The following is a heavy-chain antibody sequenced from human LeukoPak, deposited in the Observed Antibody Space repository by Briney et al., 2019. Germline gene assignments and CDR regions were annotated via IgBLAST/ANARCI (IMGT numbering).Heavy chain of an antibody. J-gene: IGHJ6*03. CDR2: MSPNSGNT. CDR1: GYTFTSYD. CDR3: ARKGPANYYYYYMDV. V-gene: IGHV1-8*01. D-gene: IGHD2-2*01. Sequence: ASVKVSCKASGYTFTSYDINWVRQATGQGLEWMGWMSPNSGNTGYAQKFQGRVTMTRNTSIGTAYMELSSLRSEDTAVYFCARKGPANYYYYYMDVWGKGTTVTVSS.